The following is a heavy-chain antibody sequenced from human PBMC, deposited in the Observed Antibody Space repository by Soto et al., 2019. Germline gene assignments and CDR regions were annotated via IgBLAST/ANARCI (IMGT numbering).Heavy chain of an antibody. CDR3: ARGAVLVTDLSPFDY. CDR1: GFSISDHS. V-gene: IGHV3-11*01. D-gene: IGHD1-26*01. CDR2: ISSSGTAI. J-gene: IGHJ4*02. Sequence: QVQLVESGGGLVKPGGSLRLSCIASGFSISDHSMTWIRQAPGQGLECVAYISSSGTAIFYADSVKGRFTISRDNAQKSLYLQMNSLRVEDTAVYYCARGAVLVTDLSPFDYWGQGAQVTVSS.